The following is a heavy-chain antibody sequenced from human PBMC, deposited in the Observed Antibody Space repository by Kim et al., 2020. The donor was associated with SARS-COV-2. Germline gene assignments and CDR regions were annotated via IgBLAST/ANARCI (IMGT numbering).Heavy chain of an antibody. J-gene: IGHJ4*02. CDR3: ARGHYGLDY. CDR2: ITSSGSSK. V-gene: IGHV3-11*01. Sequence: GGSLRLSCAASGFTFSDHYMSWIRQAPGKGLEWVSYITSSGSSKHYADSVKGRFTISRDNADHSLYLQMNSLRAEDTAVYHFARGHYGLDYWGQGTLVTV. CDR1: GFTFSDHY. D-gene: IGHD3-10*01.